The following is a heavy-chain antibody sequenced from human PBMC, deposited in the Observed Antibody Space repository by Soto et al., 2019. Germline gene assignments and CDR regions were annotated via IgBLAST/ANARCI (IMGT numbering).Heavy chain of an antibody. CDR3: AKVPWQLVRTYNFDY. CDR2: ISSSGDST. V-gene: IGHV3-23*01. Sequence: EVQLLESGGGLVQPGGSLRLSCAASGFTFSSYAMSWVRQAPGKGLEWVSGISSSGDSTNYADSVKGRFPTSRDNSKSTLFLQMSSPRAEDTDVYYCAKVPWQLVRTYNFDYWGQGTRVTVPS. J-gene: IGHJ4*02. D-gene: IGHD6-6*01. CDR1: GFTFSSYA.